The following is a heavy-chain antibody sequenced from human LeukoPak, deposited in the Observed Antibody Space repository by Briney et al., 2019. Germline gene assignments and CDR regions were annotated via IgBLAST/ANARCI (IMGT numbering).Heavy chain of an antibody. CDR2: IYPGDSDT. CDR3: ARQADSSAYDY. J-gene: IGHJ4*02. CDR1: GYSFSNYW. D-gene: IGHD6-19*01. Sequence: GESLKIACKGSGYSFSNYWIGWVRQMPGKGLEWMGSIYPGDSDTRYSPSFQGQVTISADRSINTAYLQWSSLKASDTAMYYCARQADSSAYDYWGQGTLVTVSS. V-gene: IGHV5-51*01.